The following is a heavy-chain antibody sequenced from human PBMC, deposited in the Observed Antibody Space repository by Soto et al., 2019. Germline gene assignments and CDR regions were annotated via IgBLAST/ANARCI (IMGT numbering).Heavy chain of an antibody. CDR2: ISAYSRNT. J-gene: IGHJ4*02. Sequence: QGQLVQSGAEVKKPGASVKVSCKASGYTFTDFGISWVRQAPGQGLEWMGGISAYSRNTNYAQKVQGRVTMTTDTSTSTAYMELRSLTSDDTAVYYCARDSGNLDSWAYFFDYLGPGTLVNASS. CDR3: ARDSGNLDSWAYFFDY. CDR1: GYTFTDFG. D-gene: IGHD2-15*01. V-gene: IGHV1-18*01.